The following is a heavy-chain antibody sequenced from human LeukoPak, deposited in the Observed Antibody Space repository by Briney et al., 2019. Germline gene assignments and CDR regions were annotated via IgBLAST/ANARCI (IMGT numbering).Heavy chain of an antibody. CDR1: GFTFSSYP. D-gene: IGHD3-16*01. CDR2: ISYDGSNK. Sequence: GGSLRLSCAASGFTFSSYPMHWFRQAPGKGLEWVAVISYDGSNKYYADSVKGRFTISRDNHKSTLYLQMNSLRAEDTAVYYCAREVPRLWDGRYFDSWGQGTLVTVSS. CDR3: AREVPRLWDGRYFDS. J-gene: IGHJ4*02. V-gene: IGHV3-30-3*01.